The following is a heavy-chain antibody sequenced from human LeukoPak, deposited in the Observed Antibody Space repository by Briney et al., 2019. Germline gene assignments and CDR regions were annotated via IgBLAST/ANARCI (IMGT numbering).Heavy chain of an antibody. CDR1: GFTVSSNY. CDR2: IYSAGST. V-gene: IGHV3-53*01. Sequence: GGSLRLSCAASGFTVSSNYMSWVRQAPGKGLEWVSVIYSAGSTYYADSVKGRFTISRDNSKNTLYLQMNSLRAEDTAVYYCARGQRYYDSSGSYAYWGQGTLVTVSS. CDR3: ARGQRYYDSSGSYAY. D-gene: IGHD3-22*01. J-gene: IGHJ4*02.